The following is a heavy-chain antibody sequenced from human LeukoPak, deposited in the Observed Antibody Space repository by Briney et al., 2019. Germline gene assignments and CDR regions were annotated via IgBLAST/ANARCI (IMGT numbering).Heavy chain of an antibody. CDR2: ISGSGGST. CDR3: ARELDAFDI. J-gene: IGHJ3*02. CDR1: GFTFSSYA. V-gene: IGHV3-23*01. Sequence: GGSLRLSYAASGFTFSSYAMSWVRQAPGKGLEWVSAISGSGGSTYYADSVKGRFTISRDNAKNSLYLQMNSLRAEDTAVYYCARELDAFDIWGQGTMVTVSS.